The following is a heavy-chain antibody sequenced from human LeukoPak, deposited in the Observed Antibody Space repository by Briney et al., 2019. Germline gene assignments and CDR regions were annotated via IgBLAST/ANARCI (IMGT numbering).Heavy chain of an antibody. CDR1: GYTFTGYY. CDR3: ATYYDFWSSYPY. D-gene: IGHD3-3*01. Sequence: ASVKVSCKASGYTFTGYYMHWVRQAPGQGLEWMGWINPNSGGTNYAQKFQSRVTMTRDTSISTAYMELSRLRSDDTAVYYWATYYDFWSSYPYWGQGALVTVSS. J-gene: IGHJ4*02. CDR2: INPNSGGT. V-gene: IGHV1-2*02.